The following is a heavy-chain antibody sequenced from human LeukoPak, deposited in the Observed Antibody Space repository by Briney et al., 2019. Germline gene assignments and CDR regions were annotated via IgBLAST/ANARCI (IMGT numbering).Heavy chain of an antibody. Sequence: ASVKVSCKASGYTFTSYAMNWVRQAPGQGLEWMGWINTNTGNPTYAQGFTGRFVFSLDTSVSTAYLQISSLKAEDTAVYYCARAVGAAADKPITMIVLGAFDIWGQGTMVTVSS. V-gene: IGHV7-4-1*02. CDR2: INTNTGNP. J-gene: IGHJ3*02. D-gene: IGHD3-22*01. CDR3: ARAVGAAADKPITMIVLGAFDI. CDR1: GYTFTSYA.